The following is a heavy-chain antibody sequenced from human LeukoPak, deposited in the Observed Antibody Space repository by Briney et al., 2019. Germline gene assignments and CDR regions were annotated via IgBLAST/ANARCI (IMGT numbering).Heavy chain of an antibody. CDR3: ARRRGRYSGDAFDI. D-gene: IGHD1-26*01. V-gene: IGHV5-51*01. Sequence: PGESLKISCKGSGYRFTSYWIGWVRQMPGKGLEWMGFIYPGDSDTRYSPSCQGQVTISADKSMSTAYLQWSSLKASDTAMYYCARRRGRYSGDAFDIWGQGTMVTVSS. CDR1: GYRFTSYW. CDR2: IYPGDSDT. J-gene: IGHJ3*02.